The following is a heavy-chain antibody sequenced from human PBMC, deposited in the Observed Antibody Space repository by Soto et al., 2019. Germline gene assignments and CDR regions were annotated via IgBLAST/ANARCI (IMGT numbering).Heavy chain of an antibody. CDR3: ARRIKYSAISRRFDP. D-gene: IGHD4-4*01. CDR2: MNPNSGNT. J-gene: IGHJ5*02. CDR1: GYTFTSYD. Sequence: QVQLVQSGAEVKKPGASVKVSCKASGYTFTSYDINWVRQATGQGLEYLGWMNPNSGNTGYVKKFQGRVTMTRDTTICTAYMELSSLRSEDAAVYFCARRIKYSAISRRFDPWGQGTLATVSS. V-gene: IGHV1-8*01.